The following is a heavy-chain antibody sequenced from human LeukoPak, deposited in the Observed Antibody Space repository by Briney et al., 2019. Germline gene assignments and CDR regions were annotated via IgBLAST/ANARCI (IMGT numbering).Heavy chain of an antibody. CDR1: GDSVRSSSFY. Sequence: SDTLSLTCTVSGDSVRSSSFYWGWIRPPPGKGLEGMGYIYYTRRTNYKSSHESQVPMSLDTSKNQFSLKLSSVTAADTAVYYCARQGGTSGWFYCFDYWGQGTLVTVSS. V-gene: IGHV4-61*01. J-gene: IGHJ4*02. CDR3: ARQGGTSGWFYCFDY. D-gene: IGHD6-19*01. CDR2: IYYTRRT.